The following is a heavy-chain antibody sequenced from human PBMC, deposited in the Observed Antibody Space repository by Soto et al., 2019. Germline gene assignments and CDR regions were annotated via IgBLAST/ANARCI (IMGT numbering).Heavy chain of an antibody. Sequence: ASVKVSCKASGYTFTSYGISWVRQAPGQRLEWMGWINAGNGNTKYSQKFQGRVTITRDTSASTAYMELSSLRSEDTAVYYCLIRPGSSRYTWGQGTLVTVSS. D-gene: IGHD6-6*01. CDR2: INAGNGNT. CDR3: LIRPGSSRYT. V-gene: IGHV1-3*01. J-gene: IGHJ5*02. CDR1: GYTFTSYG.